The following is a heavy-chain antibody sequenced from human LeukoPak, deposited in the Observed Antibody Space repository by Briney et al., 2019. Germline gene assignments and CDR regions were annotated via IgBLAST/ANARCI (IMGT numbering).Heavy chain of an antibody. J-gene: IGHJ4*02. V-gene: IGHV3-23*01. CDR3: AKERPRYCTNGVCQKGYYFDY. D-gene: IGHD2-8*01. CDR1: GFTFSSYA. Sequence: PGGSLRLSCAASGFTFSSYAMSWVRQAPGKGLEWVSAISGSGGSTYYADSVKGRFTISRDNSKNTLYLQMNSLRAEDTAVYYCAKERPRYCTNGVCQKGYYFDYWGQGTLVTVSS. CDR2: ISGSGGST.